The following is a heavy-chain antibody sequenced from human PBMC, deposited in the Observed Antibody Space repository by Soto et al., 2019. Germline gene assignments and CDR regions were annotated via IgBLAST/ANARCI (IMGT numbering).Heavy chain of an antibody. CDR1: GGSFSGYY. CDR2: INHSGST. V-gene: IGHV4-34*01. Sequence: PAETLSLTCAVYGGSFSGYYWSWIRQPPGKGLEWIGEINHSGSTNYNPSLKSRVTISVDTSKNQFSLKLSSVTAADTAVYYSARVLAPPHIEQQPHMDVWGKGTTVTVSS. CDR3: ARVLAPPHIEQQPHMDV. D-gene: IGHD6-13*01. J-gene: IGHJ6*03.